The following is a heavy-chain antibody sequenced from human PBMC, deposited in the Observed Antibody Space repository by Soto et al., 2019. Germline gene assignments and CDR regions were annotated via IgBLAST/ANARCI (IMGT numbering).Heavy chain of an antibody. CDR1: GVSISSSNW. D-gene: IGHD3-16*02. CDR3: ARFLFGRVESLLGFDY. J-gene: IGHJ4*02. CDR2: VYHTGST. V-gene: IGHV4-4*02. Sequence: SETLSLTCAVSGVSISSSNWWSWVRQPPGKGLEWIGEVYHTGSTNYNPSLKSRVTISLDNSKNQFSLKLSSVTAADTAEYYCARFLFGRVESLLGFDYWRQRALVTVS.